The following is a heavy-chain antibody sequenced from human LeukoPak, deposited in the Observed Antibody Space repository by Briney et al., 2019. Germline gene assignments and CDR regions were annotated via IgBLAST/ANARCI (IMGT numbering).Heavy chain of an antibody. J-gene: IGHJ4*02. V-gene: IGHV3-23*01. CDR1: GFTFSSHA. D-gene: IGHD1-14*01. CDR2: FSCSGGST. CDR3: AREQDNILLLSHIDS. Sequence: PGGSLRLSCAASGFTFSSHAMSWVRQAPGKGLEWVSAFSCSGGSTYYAPSVKGRSTMSRDNSKNTLYMQMNSLRVEDTAVYYCAREQDNILLLSHIDSWGQGILVTVSA.